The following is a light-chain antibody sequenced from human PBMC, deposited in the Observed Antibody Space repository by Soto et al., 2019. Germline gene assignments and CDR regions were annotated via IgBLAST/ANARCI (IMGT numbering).Light chain of an antibody. Sequence: EIVMTQSPATLSVSPGERATLSCRASQSVGSNLAWYQLKPGQAPRLLIYGASIMATGIPARFSGSGSGTDVTRTSSSLQSEDCAMDVWPQYKNWRPDRTFGQGTKVEIK. CDR1: QSVGSN. CDR2: GAS. J-gene: IGKJ1*01. V-gene: IGKV3-15*01. CDR3: PQYKNWRPDRT.